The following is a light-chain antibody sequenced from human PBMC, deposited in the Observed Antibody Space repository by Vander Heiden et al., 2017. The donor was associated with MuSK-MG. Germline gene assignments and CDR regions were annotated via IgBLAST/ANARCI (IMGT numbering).Light chain of an antibody. CDR3: QQLNTCPRT. Sequence: DLQLTQYTSFSSASVGDRVTITWRASQGISSYLAWYHQIPGKAPKILIYASSTLQSRVPSKFSGCCSATEFTLTVSSLQPEDFATYYFQQLNTCPRTFSQGTKLEIK. V-gene: IGKV1-9*01. J-gene: IGKJ1*01. CDR1: QGISSY. CDR2: ASS.